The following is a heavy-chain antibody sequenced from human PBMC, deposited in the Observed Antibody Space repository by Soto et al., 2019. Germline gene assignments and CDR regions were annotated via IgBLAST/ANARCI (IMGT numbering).Heavy chain of an antibody. D-gene: IGHD2-15*01. J-gene: IGHJ4*02. CDR3: AKERNSWYSSGSDS. V-gene: IGHV3-23*01. CDR1: GFTFSSCA. CDR2: ISVNGGST. Sequence: EVRLLESGGGLVQAGGSLRVSCAASGFTFSSCAMGWVRQAPGKGLEWVSSISVNGGSTYYADSVKGRFTISRDNSKNILYLHMISLRAEDTAVYYCAKERNSWYSSGSDSWGQGTLVTVSS.